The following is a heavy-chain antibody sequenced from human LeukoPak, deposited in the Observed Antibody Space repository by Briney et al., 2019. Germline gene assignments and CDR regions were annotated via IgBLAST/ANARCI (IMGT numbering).Heavy chain of an antibody. CDR3: ARGVTLFGVVTHDY. V-gene: IGHV4-34*01. CDR2: INHSGST. J-gene: IGHJ4*02. CDR1: GGSFSGYY. D-gene: IGHD3-3*01. Sequence: SETLSLTCAVYGGSFSGYYWSWIRQPPGKGLEWIGEINHSGSTYYNPSLKSRVTISVDTSKNQFSLKLISVTAADTAVYYCARGVTLFGVVTHDYWGQGTLVTVSS.